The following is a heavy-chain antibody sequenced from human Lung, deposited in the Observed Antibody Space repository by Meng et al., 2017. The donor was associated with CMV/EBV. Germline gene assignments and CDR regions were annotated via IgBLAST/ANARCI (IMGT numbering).Heavy chain of an antibody. CDR1: GYTFTGYY. Sequence: QVQLVQSGAEVKKPGASVKVSCKASGYTFTGYYMHWLRQAPGQGLEWVGRITPSSGGTTYAQKFQGGVTMTRDTSISTAYMELSSLRSDDAAIYYCVRANLGSADYWGQGTLVTVSS. D-gene: IGHD7-27*01. CDR3: VRANLGSADY. V-gene: IGHV1-2*06. J-gene: IGHJ4*02. CDR2: ITPSSGGT.